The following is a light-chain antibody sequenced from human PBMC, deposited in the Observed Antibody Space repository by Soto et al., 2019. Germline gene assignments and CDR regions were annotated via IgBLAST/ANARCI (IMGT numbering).Light chain of an antibody. CDR3: SSYTITSYV. CDR2: EVT. V-gene: IGLV2-14*01. J-gene: IGLJ1*01. CDR1: SGDIGGYNY. Sequence: QSALTQPASVSGSPGQSITISCTGTSGDIGGYNYVSWYQQHPGKAPKLLISEVTNRPSGVSNRFSGSKSGNTASLTISGLQAEDEADYYCSSYTITSYVFGTGTKLTVL.